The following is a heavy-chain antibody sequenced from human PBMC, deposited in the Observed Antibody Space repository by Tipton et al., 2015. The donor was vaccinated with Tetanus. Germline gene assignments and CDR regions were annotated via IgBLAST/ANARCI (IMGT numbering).Heavy chain of an antibody. V-gene: IGHV4-39*01. Sequence: LRLSCTVSGGSISSSSYYWGWIRQPPGKGLEWIGSIYYSGSTYYNPSLKSRVTISVDTSKNQFSLKLSSVTAADTAVYHCARHAVAGCVYWGQGTQVTVSS. J-gene: IGHJ4*02. CDR2: IYYSGST. D-gene: IGHD6-19*01. CDR3: ARHAVAGCVY. CDR1: GGSISSSSYY.